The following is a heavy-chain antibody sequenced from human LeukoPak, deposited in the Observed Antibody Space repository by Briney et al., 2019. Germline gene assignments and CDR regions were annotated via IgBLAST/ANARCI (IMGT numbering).Heavy chain of an antibody. CDR3: ARGGIYWSGFDY. V-gene: IGHV3-23*01. CDR1: GFSFRAYG. CDR2: ISDGGSST. Sequence: GGSLRLSCAASGFSFRAYGMSWVRQAPGKGPEWVSGISDGGSSTDHADSVKGRFTISRDNSKNTLYLQLNSLRAEDAAVYYCARGGIYWSGFDYWGQGTLVTVSS. J-gene: IGHJ4*02. D-gene: IGHD2-8*02.